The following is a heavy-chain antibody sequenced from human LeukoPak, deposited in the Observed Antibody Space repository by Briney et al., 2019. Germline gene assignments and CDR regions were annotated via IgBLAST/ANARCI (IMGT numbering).Heavy chain of an antibody. CDR1: GFTVSSHY. Sequence: GGSLRLSCAASGFTVSSHYMSWVRRAPGKGLEWVSLIYGGGNTYYADSVKGRFTISRDNSKNTLYLQMNSLRAEDTAVYYCARGMGSSWYYFDYWGQGTLVTVSS. D-gene: IGHD6-13*01. CDR2: IYGGGNT. J-gene: IGHJ4*02. V-gene: IGHV3-53*01. CDR3: ARGMGSSWYYFDY.